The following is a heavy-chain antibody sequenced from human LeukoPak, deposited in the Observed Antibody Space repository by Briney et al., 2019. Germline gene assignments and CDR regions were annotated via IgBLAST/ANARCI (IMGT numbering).Heavy chain of an antibody. CDR3: ARVRGESPRWFDP. Sequence: GGSLRLSCAASGNYWMHWVRQVPGKGLVWVSHINSDGSWTSYADSVKGRFTVSRDNAKNMLYLQMNSLRAEDTAMYYCARVRGESPRWFDPWGQGTLVTVSS. D-gene: IGHD3-10*01. J-gene: IGHJ5*02. V-gene: IGHV3-74*01. CDR2: INSDGSWT. CDR1: GNYW.